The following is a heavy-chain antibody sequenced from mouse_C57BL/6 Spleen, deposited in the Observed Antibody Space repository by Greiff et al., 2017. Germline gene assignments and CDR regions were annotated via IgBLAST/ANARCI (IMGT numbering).Heavy chain of an antibody. J-gene: IGHJ2*01. Sequence: EVKLVESGGGLVKPGGSLKLSCAASGFTFSDYGMHWVRQAPEKGLEWVAYISSGSSTIYYADTVKGRFTISRDNAKNTLFLQMTSLRSEDTAMYYCATVVATNFDYWGQGTTLTVSS. CDR3: ATVVATNFDY. CDR2: ISSGSSTI. CDR1: GFTFSDYG. V-gene: IGHV5-17*01. D-gene: IGHD1-1*01.